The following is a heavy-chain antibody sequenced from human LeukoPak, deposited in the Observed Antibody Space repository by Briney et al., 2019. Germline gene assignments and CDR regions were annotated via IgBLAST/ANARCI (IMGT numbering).Heavy chain of an antibody. V-gene: IGHV3-23*01. D-gene: IGHD3-9*01. CDR2: FSGSGGST. J-gene: IGHJ4*02. CDR1: GFTFSSYA. Sequence: GGSLRLSCAASGFTFSSYAMSWVRQAPGKGLEWVSAFSGSGGSTNYADSVKGRFTISRDNAKNSLYLQMNSLRAEDTALYYCAKDISHDILTGSGDYWGQGTLVTVSS. CDR3: AKDISHDILTGSGDY.